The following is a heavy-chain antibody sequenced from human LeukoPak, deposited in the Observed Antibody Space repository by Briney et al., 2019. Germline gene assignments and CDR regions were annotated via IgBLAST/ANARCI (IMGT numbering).Heavy chain of an antibody. CDR1: GFTFSSYA. V-gene: IGHV3-23*01. CDR3: AKRGYSGYRPLTFFDS. J-gene: IGHJ4*02. D-gene: IGHD5-12*01. Sequence: GGSLRLSCAASGFTFSSYAMSWVRQAPGKGLEWVSGISANGRITYYGDSLKGRFNISRDNSKTTVYLQMHSLRVEDTAIYYCAKRGYSGYRPLTFFDSWGQGILVSVSS. CDR2: ISANGRIT.